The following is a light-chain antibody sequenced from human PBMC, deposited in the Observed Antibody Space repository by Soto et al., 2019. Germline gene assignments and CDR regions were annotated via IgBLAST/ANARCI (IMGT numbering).Light chain of an antibody. J-gene: IGKJ4*01. V-gene: IGKV3-11*01. CDR1: QSVSSY. CDR2: DAS. Sequence: EIVLTQSPATLSLSPGERATLSCRASQSVSSYLAWYQQKPGQAPRLLIYDASNGATGIPARFSGSGSGTDFTLTISSLEPEDFAVYYCQQRSNWVTFGGGTKVEIK. CDR3: QQRSNWVT.